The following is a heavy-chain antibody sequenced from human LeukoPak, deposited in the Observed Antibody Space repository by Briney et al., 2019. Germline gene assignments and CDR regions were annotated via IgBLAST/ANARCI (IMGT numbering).Heavy chain of an antibody. J-gene: IGHJ6*03. Sequence: ASVKVSCKASGYTFTSYDINWVRQATGQGLEWMGWMNPNSGNTGYAQKFQGRVTMTRNTSISTAYMELSSLRSEDTAVYYCAREAHIYCSSTSCFDGGYYYYYMDVWGKGTTVTVSS. V-gene: IGHV1-8*01. CDR3: AREAHIYCSSTSCFDGGYYYYYMDV. CDR1: GYTFTSYD. CDR2: MNPNSGNT. D-gene: IGHD2-2*01.